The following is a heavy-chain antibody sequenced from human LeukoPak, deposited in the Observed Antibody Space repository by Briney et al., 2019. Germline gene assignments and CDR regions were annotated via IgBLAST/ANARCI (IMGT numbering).Heavy chain of an antibody. CDR1: GVTFSSYG. V-gene: IGHV3-30*18. J-gene: IGHJ4*02. CDR3: AKDWGSSPLDY. Sequence: GRSLRLSCAASGVTFSSYGMHWVRQAPGKGLEWVAVISYDGSNKYYADSVKGRFTISRDNSKNTLYLQMNSLRAEDTAVYYCAKDWGSSPLDYWGQGTLVTVSS. CDR2: ISYDGSNK. D-gene: IGHD3-16*01.